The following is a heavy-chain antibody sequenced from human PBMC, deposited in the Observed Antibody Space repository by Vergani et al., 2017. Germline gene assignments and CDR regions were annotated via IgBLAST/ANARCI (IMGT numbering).Heavy chain of an antibody. CDR1: GFTFSSYC. J-gene: IGHJ5*02. Sequence: QVQLVESGGGVVQPGRSLRLSCAASGFTFSSYCMHWVRQAPGKGLEWVAVISYDGSNKYYADSVKGRFTISRDNSKNTLYLQMNSLRAEDTAVYYCAKDPASGTKLTYNWFDPWGQGTLVTVSS. V-gene: IGHV3-30*18. D-gene: IGHD6-19*01. CDR2: ISYDGSNK. CDR3: AKDPASGTKLTYNWFDP.